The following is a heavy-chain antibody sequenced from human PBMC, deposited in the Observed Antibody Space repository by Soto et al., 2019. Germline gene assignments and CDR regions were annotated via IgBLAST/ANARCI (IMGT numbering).Heavy chain of an antibody. CDR1: GFTFSSYA. V-gene: IGHV3-30-3*01. Sequence: QVQLVESGGGVVQPGRSLRLSCAASGFTFSSYAMHWVRQAPGKGREWVAVISYDGSNKYYADSVKGRFTISRDNSKNTLYLQMNSLRAEDTAVYYYARDFLRFLEGGYFDYWGQGTLVTVSS. J-gene: IGHJ4*02. D-gene: IGHD3-3*01. CDR2: ISYDGSNK. CDR3: ARDFLRFLEGGYFDY.